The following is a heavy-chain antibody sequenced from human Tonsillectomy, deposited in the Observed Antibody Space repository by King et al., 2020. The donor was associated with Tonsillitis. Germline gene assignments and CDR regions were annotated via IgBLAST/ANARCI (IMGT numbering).Heavy chain of an antibody. V-gene: IGHV3-20*04. CDR2: INWDGGST. J-gene: IGHJ6*02. D-gene: IGHD3-9*01. CDR1: GFTFGDYA. CDR3: ARDLGDYNILTGHAYYYYGLDV. Sequence: VQLVESGGSVVRPGGSLRLSCAASGFTFGDYAMTWVRQAPGKGLEWVSGINWDGGSTGYADSVKGRFTISRDNAKNSLYLQMNSLRAEDTALYYCARDLGDYNILTGHAYYYYGLDVWGHGTTVTVSS.